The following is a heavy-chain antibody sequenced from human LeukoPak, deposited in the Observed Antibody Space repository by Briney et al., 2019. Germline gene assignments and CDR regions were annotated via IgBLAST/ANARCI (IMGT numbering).Heavy chain of an antibody. CDR3: ARDQYDTWSRRGNFDS. J-gene: IGHJ4*02. D-gene: IGHD3-3*01. Sequence: GGSLRLSCVASGFTFGKYWMSWVRQAPGKGLEWVANIKLDGSEKSYVDSVKGRFTISRDNTKNSLYLQMDSLRAEDTAVFYCARDQYDTWSRRGNFDSWGQGTLVIVSS. V-gene: IGHV3-7*03. CDR2: IKLDGSEK. CDR1: GFTFGKYW.